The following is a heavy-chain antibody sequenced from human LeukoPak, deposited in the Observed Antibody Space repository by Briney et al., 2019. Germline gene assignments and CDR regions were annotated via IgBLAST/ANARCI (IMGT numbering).Heavy chain of an antibody. V-gene: IGHV1-18*01. CDR3: ARVDYYDSSGPFDY. CDR1: GGTFSSYA. Sequence: ASVKVSCKASGGTFSSYAISWVRQAPGQGLEWMGWISAYNGNTNYAQKLQGRVTMTTDTSTSTAYMELRSLRSDDTAVYYCARVDYYDSSGPFDYWGQGALVTVSS. CDR2: ISAYNGNT. J-gene: IGHJ4*02. D-gene: IGHD3-22*01.